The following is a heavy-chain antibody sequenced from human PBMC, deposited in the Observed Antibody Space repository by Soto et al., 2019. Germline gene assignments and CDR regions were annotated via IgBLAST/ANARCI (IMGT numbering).Heavy chain of an antibody. D-gene: IGHD1-1*01. V-gene: IGHV1-69*12. J-gene: IGHJ3*02. CDR1: GGTFSSYA. CDR2: IIPIFGTA. Sequence: QVQLVQSGAEVKKPGSSVKVSCKASGGTFSSYAISWVRQAPGQGLEWMGGIIPIFGTANYAQKFQGRVTIPADQSTSTAHMELSSLRSEDPAVDYCAREERQWLDAFDIWGQGTMVTVSS. CDR3: AREERQWLDAFDI.